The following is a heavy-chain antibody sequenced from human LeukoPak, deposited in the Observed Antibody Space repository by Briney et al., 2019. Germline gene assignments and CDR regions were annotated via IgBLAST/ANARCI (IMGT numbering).Heavy chain of an antibody. CDR1: GYTFTSYG. J-gene: IGHJ3*02. CDR3: ARDLPRLRFLEYPQPGAFDI. V-gene: IGHV1-18*01. Sequence: EASVKVSCKASGYTFTSYGISWVRQAPGQGLEWMGWISAYNGNTNYAQKLQGRVTMTTDTSTSTAYMELRSLRSDDTAVYYCARDLPRLRFLEYPQPGAFDIWGQGTMVTVSS. D-gene: IGHD3-3*01. CDR2: ISAYNGNT.